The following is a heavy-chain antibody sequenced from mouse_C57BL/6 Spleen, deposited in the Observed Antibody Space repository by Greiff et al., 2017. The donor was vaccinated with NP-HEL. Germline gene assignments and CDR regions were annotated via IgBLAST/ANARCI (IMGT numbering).Heavy chain of an antibody. Sequence: EVQLQQSGPELVKPGASVKISCKASGYTFTDYYMNWVKQSHGKSLEWIGDINPNNGGTSYNQKFKGKATLTVDKSSSTAYMELRSLTSEDSAVYYCARHYYGNSYWYFDVWGTGTTVTVSS. V-gene: IGHV1-26*01. CDR1: GYTFTDYY. D-gene: IGHD2-1*01. CDR2: INPNNGGT. J-gene: IGHJ1*03. CDR3: ARHYYGNSYWYFDV.